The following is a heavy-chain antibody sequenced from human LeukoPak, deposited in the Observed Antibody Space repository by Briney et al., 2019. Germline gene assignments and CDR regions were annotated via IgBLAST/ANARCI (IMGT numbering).Heavy chain of an antibody. CDR3: ARVLAGYDYSVYYYYMDV. CDR1: GGSISSSSYY. V-gene: IGHV4-39*07. D-gene: IGHD5-12*01. J-gene: IGHJ6*03. Sequence: SETLSLTCTVSGGSISSSSYYWGWIRQPPGKGLEWIGSIYYSGSTYYNPSLKSRVTISVDTSKNQFSLKLSSVTAADTAVYYCARVLAGYDYSVYYYYMDVWGKGTTVTVSS. CDR2: IYYSGST.